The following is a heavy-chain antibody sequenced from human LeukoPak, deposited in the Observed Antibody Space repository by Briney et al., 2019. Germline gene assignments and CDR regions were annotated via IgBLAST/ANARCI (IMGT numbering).Heavy chain of an antibody. Sequence: PSETLSLTCTVSGGSISSYYWSWIRQPPGKGLEWIGYIYYSGSTNYNPSLKSRVTISVDTSKNQFSLKLSSVTAADTAVYYCARQALRFLEWFDYWGQGTLVTVSS. J-gene: IGHJ4*02. CDR2: IYYSGST. CDR1: GGSISSYY. D-gene: IGHD3-3*01. V-gene: IGHV4-59*08. CDR3: ARQALRFLEWFDY.